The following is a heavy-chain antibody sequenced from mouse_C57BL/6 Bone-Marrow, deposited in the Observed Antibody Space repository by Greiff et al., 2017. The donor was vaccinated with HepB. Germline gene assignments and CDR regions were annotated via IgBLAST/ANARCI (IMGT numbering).Heavy chain of an antibody. J-gene: IGHJ1*03. CDR2: IRNKANGYTT. Sequence: EVQLVESGGGLVQPGGSLSLSCAASGFTFTDYYMTWVRQPPGKALEWLGFIRNKANGYTTEYSASVKGRFTISRDNSQSILYLQMNALRAEDSATYYCARYSYGSSYWYFDVWGTGTTVTVSS. D-gene: IGHD1-1*01. CDR3: ARYSYGSSYWYFDV. V-gene: IGHV7-3*01. CDR1: GFTFTDYY.